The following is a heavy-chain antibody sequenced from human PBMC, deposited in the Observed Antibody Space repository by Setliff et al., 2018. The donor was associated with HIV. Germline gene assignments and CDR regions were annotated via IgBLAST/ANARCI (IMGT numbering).Heavy chain of an antibody. CDR3: ERGGQSSGYGIEL. J-gene: IGHJ4*02. V-gene: IGHV4-61*09. CDR2: IYTAGAI. D-gene: IGHD5-12*01. Sequence: TSETLSLTCSVSGGSISSGNYYWGWTRQPAGKGLEWIGHIYTAGAIKYNPSLKSRITISVDKSKNQLSLKLNSVTAADTAMYYCERGGQSSGYGIELWGQGTLVTVS. CDR1: GGSISSGNYY.